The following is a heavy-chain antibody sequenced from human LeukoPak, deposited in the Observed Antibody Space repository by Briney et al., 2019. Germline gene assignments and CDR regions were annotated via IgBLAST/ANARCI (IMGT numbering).Heavy chain of an antibody. D-gene: IGHD1/OR15-1a*01. CDR3: LVTTRSRGFDY. CDR2: IRQDGSVQ. Sequence: GGSLRLSCAASGFTFSSYWMSWVRQAPGKGLEWVANIRQDGSVQNYVDSVKGRFTISRDNPKNSVYLQMSSLRAEDTAVYYCLVTTRSRGFDYWGEGTLVTVSS. J-gene: IGHJ4*02. CDR1: GFTFSSYW. V-gene: IGHV3-7*01.